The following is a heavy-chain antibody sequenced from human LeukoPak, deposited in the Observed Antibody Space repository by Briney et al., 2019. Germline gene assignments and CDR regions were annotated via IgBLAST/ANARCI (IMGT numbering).Heavy chain of an antibody. CDR1: GGFFSGYY. Sequence: SETLSLTCVVYGGFFSGYYWSWVRQPPGKGLEGIREMNDSGSTKYTPSLKSRVTISIDTSKNQFSLKLTSVTAADTAVYYCARGVPKEMSVYDWNYVKYYYYYMDGWGKGTTVTVSS. CDR2: MNDSGST. V-gene: IGHV4-34*01. J-gene: IGHJ6*03. CDR3: ARGVPKEMSVYDWNYVKYYYYYMDG. D-gene: IGHD1-7*01.